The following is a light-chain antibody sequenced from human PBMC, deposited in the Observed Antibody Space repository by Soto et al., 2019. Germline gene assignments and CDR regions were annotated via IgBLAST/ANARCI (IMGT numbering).Light chain of an antibody. J-gene: IGLJ3*02. Sequence: QSALTQPPSASGTPGQRVTISCSRSSSNIGSNYVYWYQQLPGTAPKLLIYRNNQRPSGVPDRFSGSKSGTSASLAISGLRSEDEADYYCAAWDDSLSGWVFGGGTKLTVL. CDR3: AAWDDSLSGWV. V-gene: IGLV1-47*01. CDR1: SSNIGSNY. CDR2: RNN.